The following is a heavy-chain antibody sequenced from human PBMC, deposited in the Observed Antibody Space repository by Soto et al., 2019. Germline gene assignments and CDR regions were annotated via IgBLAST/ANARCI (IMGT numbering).Heavy chain of an antibody. J-gene: IGHJ4*02. Sequence: QVQLVQSGAEVKKPGASVKVSCKASGYTFTSYYMHWVRQAPGQGLEWMGIINPSGGSTSYAQKFKGRVNMTRETSTSTVYMELSSLRSEDTAVYYCARKGPRYNWNPPPFDYWGQGTLVTVSS. D-gene: IGHD1-1*01. CDR2: INPSGGST. CDR1: GYTFTSYY. CDR3: ARKGPRYNWNPPPFDY. V-gene: IGHV1-46*01.